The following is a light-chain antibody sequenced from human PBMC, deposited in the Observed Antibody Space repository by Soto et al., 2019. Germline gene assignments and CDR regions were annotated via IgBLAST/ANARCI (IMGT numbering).Light chain of an antibody. J-gene: IGKJ1*01. CDR2: KAS. Sequence: DIQMTQSPSTLSASVEDRVTITCRASQTISHWLAWYQQKPGKAPKLLIYKASSLESGVPSRFSGSGSGTEFTLTISSLQPDDFATYYCQQYNSYSQTFGQGTKVDIK. CDR1: QTISHW. CDR3: QQYNSYSQT. V-gene: IGKV1-5*03.